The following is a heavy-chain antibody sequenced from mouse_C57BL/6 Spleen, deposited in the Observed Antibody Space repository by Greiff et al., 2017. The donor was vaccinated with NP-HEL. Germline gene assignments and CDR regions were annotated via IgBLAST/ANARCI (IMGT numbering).Heavy chain of an antibody. CDR3: ARARYDGYSAWFAY. CDR2: INPNYGTT. CDR1: GYSFTDYN. Sequence: VQLKESGPELVKPGASVKISCKASGYSFTDYNMNWVKQSNGKSLEWIGVINPNYGTTSYNQKFKGKATLTVDQSSSTAYMQLNSLTSEDSAVYYCARARYDGYSAWFAYWGQGTLVTVSA. D-gene: IGHD2-3*01. J-gene: IGHJ3*01. V-gene: IGHV1-39*01.